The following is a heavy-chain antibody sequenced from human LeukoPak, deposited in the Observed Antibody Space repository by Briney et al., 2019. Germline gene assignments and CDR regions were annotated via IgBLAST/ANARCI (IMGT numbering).Heavy chain of an antibody. V-gene: IGHV3-73*01. CDR3: ARAYCGGERPRPSGYYYYMDV. Sequence: SGGSLRLSCAASGFTFSGSAMHWVRQASGKGLEWVGRIRSKANSYATAYAASVKGRFTISRDDSKNTAYLQMNSLKTEDTAVYYCARAYCGGERPRPSGYYYYMDVWGKGTTVTVSS. CDR2: IRSKANSYAT. CDR1: GFTFSGSA. J-gene: IGHJ6*03. D-gene: IGHD2-21*01.